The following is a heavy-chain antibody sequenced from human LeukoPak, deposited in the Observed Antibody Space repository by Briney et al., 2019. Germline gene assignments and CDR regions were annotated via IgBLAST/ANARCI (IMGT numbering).Heavy chain of an antibody. J-gene: IGHJ4*02. CDR2: IYYSGST. V-gene: IGHV4-39*07. D-gene: IGHD1-26*01. CDR3: ARVESVGATVDY. Sequence: PSETLSLTCTVSGGSISSSSYYWGWIRQPPGKGLEWIGSIYYSGSTYYNPSLKSRVTISVGTSKNQFSLKLSSVTAADTAVYYCARVESVGATVDYWGQGTLVTVSS. CDR1: GGSISSSSYY.